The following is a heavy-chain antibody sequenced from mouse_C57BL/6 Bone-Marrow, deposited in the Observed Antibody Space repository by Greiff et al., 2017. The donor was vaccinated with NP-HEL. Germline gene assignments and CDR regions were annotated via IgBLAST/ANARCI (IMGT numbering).Heavy chain of an antibody. J-gene: IGHJ2*01. CDR1: GYTFISYW. D-gene: IGHD2-3*01. CDR3: AREGYSTLDY. CDR2: IDPSDSYT. Sequence: QVQLQQSGAELVKPGASVKLSCKASGYTFISYWMQWVKQRPGPGLEWIGEIDPSDSYTNYNQKFQGKATLTVDTSSSTAYMQRSSLTSEDSAVYYCAREGYSTLDYWGQGTTLTVSS. V-gene: IGHV1-50*01.